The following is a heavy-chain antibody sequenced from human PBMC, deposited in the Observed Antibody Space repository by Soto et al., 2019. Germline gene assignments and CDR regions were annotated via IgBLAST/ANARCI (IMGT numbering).Heavy chain of an antibody. CDR2: TYHSGST. D-gene: IGHD7-27*01. J-gene: IGHJ5*02. Sequence: QVQLQESGPGLVEPSGTLSLTCTVSGGSISTDNWWSWVRQPPGKGLEWIGETYHSGSTHYNPSLKSRVTISVATSKIQFSLTLSYTTAADTGVYYCAQDIPWGLGSWGQGTLVTVSS. V-gene: IGHV4-4*02. CDR3: AQDIPWGLGS. CDR1: GGSISTDNW.